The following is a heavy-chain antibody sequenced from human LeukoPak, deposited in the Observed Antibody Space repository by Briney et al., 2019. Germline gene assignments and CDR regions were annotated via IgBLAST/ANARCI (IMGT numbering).Heavy chain of an antibody. Sequence: GGSLRLSCVASGFTFSSFWMSWVRQAPGKGLEWVANVKEDGSEKYYVDSVKGRFTISRDNSKNTLYLQMNSLRAEDTAVYYWAKDAPPYDSGGYYGHWGQGPLSTVSP. D-gene: IGHD3-22*01. J-gene: IGHJ4*02. V-gene: IGHV3-7*01. CDR1: GFTFSSFW. CDR3: AKDAPPYDSGGYYGH. CDR2: VKEDGSEK.